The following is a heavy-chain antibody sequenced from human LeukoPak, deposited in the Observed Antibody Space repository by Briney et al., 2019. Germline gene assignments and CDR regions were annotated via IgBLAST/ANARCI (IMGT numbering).Heavy chain of an antibody. Sequence: GGSLRLSCAASGFTFSSYGMHWVRQAPGKGLEWVAVISYDGSNKYYADSVKGRFTISRDNSKNTLYLQMNSLRAEDTAVYYCAKGTDYWGQGTLVTVSS. CDR1: GFTFSSYG. J-gene: IGHJ4*02. V-gene: IGHV3-30*18. CDR3: AKGTDY. CDR2: ISYDGSNK.